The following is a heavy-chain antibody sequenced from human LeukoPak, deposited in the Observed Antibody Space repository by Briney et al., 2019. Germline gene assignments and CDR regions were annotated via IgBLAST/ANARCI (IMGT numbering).Heavy chain of an antibody. D-gene: IGHD5-24*01. Sequence: ASVKVSCKASGYTFTGYYMHWVRQAPGQGLEWMGRINPNSGGTNYAQKFQGRVTMTRDTSISTAYMELSRLRSDDTAVYYCARVGIFAYGYNRFDYWGQGTLVTVSS. CDR1: GYTFTGYY. CDR3: ARVGIFAYGYNRFDY. CDR2: INPNSGGT. J-gene: IGHJ4*02. V-gene: IGHV1-2*06.